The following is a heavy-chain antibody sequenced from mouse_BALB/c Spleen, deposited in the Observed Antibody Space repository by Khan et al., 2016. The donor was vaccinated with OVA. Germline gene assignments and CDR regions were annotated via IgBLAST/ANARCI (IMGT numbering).Heavy chain of an antibody. D-gene: IGHD1-2*01. CDR1: GYSITSGYG. V-gene: IGHV3-2*02. Sequence: EVELVESGPGLVKPSQSLSLTCTVTGYSITSGYGWNWIRQFPGNKLEWMGYISYSGSTNYNPSLKSRISITRDTSKKQFFLQLNSLTTEDTATYYCARTARIKYWGQGTTLTVSS. CDR3: ARTARIKY. J-gene: IGHJ2*01. CDR2: ISYSGST.